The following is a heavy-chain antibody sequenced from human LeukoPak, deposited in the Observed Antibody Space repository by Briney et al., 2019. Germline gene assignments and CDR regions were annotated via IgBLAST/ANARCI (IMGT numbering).Heavy chain of an antibody. D-gene: IGHD3-16*02. CDR3: ARGYITFGGVIHY. CDR2: IYYSGST. Sequence: SETLSLTCTVSGGSISSSSYYWGWIRQPPGKGLEWIGSIYYSGSTYYNPSLKSRVTISVDTSKNQFSLRLSSVTAADTAVYYCARGYITFGGVIHYWGQGTLVTVSS. J-gene: IGHJ4*02. V-gene: IGHV4-39*07. CDR1: GGSISSSSYY.